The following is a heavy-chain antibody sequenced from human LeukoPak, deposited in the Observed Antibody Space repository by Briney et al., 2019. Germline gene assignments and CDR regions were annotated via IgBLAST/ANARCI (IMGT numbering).Heavy chain of an antibody. CDR2: ISGYNGNT. CDR1: GYTFTSYG. V-gene: IGHV1-18*01. D-gene: IGHD3-10*01. Sequence: ASVKVSCKACGYTFTSYGISWVRQAPGQGLEWMGWISGYNGNTNYAQKFQGRVTMTIDTSTSTLYMELRSLRSDDTAVYYCARGRTHRRLWLGESTGGPFDYWGQGTLVTVSS. J-gene: IGHJ4*02. CDR3: ARGRTHRRLWLGESTGGPFDY.